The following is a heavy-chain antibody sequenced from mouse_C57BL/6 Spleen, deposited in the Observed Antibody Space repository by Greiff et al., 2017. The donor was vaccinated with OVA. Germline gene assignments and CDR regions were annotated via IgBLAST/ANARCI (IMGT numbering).Heavy chain of an antibody. V-gene: IGHV5-4*01. CDR1: GFTFSSYA. Sequence: EVMLVESGGGLVKPGGSLKLSCAASGFTFSSYAMSWVRQTPEKRLEWVATISDGGSYTYYPDNVKGRFTISRDNAKNNLYLQMRQLKSEDTAMYYCARDDYYGSSNYFDYWGQGTTLTVSS. J-gene: IGHJ2*01. CDR3: ARDDYYGSSNYFDY. CDR2: ISDGGSYT. D-gene: IGHD1-1*01.